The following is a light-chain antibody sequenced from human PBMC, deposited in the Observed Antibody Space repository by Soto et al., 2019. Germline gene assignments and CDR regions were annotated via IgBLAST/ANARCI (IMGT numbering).Light chain of an antibody. Sequence: IRMTQSPSSVSASTGDRVTITCRASQGISSYLAWYQQKPGRAPKLLIYATSTLQSGVPSRFSGSGSGTDFTLSFSSLQSEDFATYYCQQYSSYPWTFGQGTKLEIK. CDR3: QQYSSYPWT. V-gene: IGKV1-8*01. J-gene: IGKJ1*01. CDR2: ATS. CDR1: QGISSY.